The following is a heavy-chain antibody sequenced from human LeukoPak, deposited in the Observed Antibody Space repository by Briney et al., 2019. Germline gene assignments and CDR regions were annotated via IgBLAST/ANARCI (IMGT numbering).Heavy chain of an antibody. J-gene: IGHJ4*02. CDR3: AKDGSWSCTD. CDR2: IAHHGNNK. Sequence: GGPLRLSCGASGFTFSSSAMLGVRQGPGKGLEWVAYIAHHGNNKYYADSVKGRFTISRENSKGSLYLQMNSLRADDTAVYYCAKDGSWSCTDWGQGTLVRVSS. CDR1: GFTFSSSA. D-gene: IGHD2-8*02. V-gene: IGHV3-30*02.